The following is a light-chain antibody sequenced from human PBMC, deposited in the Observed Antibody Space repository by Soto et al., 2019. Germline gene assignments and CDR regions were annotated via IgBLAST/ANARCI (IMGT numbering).Light chain of an antibody. CDR1: QSINSN. CDR3: QQSLSTPFT. J-gene: IGKJ3*01. V-gene: IGKV1-39*01. Sequence: DIQMTQSPSSLSASVGDRVTLTCRASQSINSNLNWYQQKPAKAPKLLIYAAFNLQSGVPSRFSGSGAGTDFTLTINSLQPEDFATYYCQQSLSTPFTFGPGTIVD. CDR2: AAF.